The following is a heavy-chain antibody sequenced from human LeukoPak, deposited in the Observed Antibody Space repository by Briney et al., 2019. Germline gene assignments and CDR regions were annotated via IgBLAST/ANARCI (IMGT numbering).Heavy chain of an antibody. CDR1: GGTFSSYA. CDR3: ARGLRPTGIFDY. Sequence: ASVKVSCKASGGTFSSYAISWVRQAPGQGLEWMGKINPSGGSTSYAQKFQGRVTMTRDTSTNTVYMELSSLRSEDTAVYYCARGLRPTGIFDYWGQGTLVTVSS. V-gene: IGHV1-46*01. J-gene: IGHJ4*02. CDR2: INPSGGST. D-gene: IGHD4-11*01.